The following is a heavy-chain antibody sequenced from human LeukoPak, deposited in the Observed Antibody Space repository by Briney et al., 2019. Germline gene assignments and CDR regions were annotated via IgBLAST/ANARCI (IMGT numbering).Heavy chain of an antibody. Sequence: GGSLRLSCAASGFTFSTCAMSWVRQAPGKGLEWVAVISYDGNNNYYADSVKGRFTISRDNSRNTLYLQMNSLRAEDTAVYYCARDYYDGSAYYSYYEYWGQGTLVTVST. V-gene: IGHV3-30*03. CDR3: ARDYYDGSAYYSYYEY. CDR2: ISYDGNNN. D-gene: IGHD3-22*01. J-gene: IGHJ4*02. CDR1: GFTFSTCA.